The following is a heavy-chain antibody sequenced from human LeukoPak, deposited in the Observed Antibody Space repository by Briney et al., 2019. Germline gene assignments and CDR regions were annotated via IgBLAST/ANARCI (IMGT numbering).Heavy chain of an antibody. CDR1: SGSLSGYF. CDR3: VRGVDL. J-gene: IGHJ2*01. V-gene: IGHV4-34*01. CDR2: ITHSGSP. Sequence: TPSEPLSLTCGASSGSLSGYFWRLLRPPPGGGLEWLVEITHSGSPNYNPSLKSRVTISGDTSKKQFSLNLKSVTAADTGVYYCVRGVDLWGRGTPVTVSS.